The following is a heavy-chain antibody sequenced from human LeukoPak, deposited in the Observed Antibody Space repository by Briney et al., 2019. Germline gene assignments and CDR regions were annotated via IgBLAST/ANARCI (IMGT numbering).Heavy chain of an antibody. D-gene: IGHD3-10*01. CDR2: INHSGST. CDR3: ARLRITMVRGVIPHY. V-gene: IGHV4-34*01. CDR1: GGSFSGYY. J-gene: IGHJ4*02. Sequence: KPSETLSLTCAVYGGSFSGYYWSWIRQPPGKGLEWIGEINHSGSTNYNPSLKSRVTISGDTSKNQFSLKLSSVTAADTAVYYCARLRITMVRGVIPHYWGQGTLVTVSS.